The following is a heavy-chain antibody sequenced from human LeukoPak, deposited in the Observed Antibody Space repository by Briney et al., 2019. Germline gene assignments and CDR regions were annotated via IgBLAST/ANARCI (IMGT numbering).Heavy chain of an antibody. J-gene: IGHJ1*01. V-gene: IGHV3-20*04. CDR2: INWNGGST. CDR3: ARTSGSYYSAHFQH. Sequence: PGGSLRLSCAASGFTFDDYGMSWVRQAPGKGLEWVSGINWNGGSTGYEDSVKGRFTISRDNAKNSLYLQMNSLRAEDTALYYCARTSGSYYSAHFQHWGQGTLVTVSS. CDR1: GFTFDDYG. D-gene: IGHD1-26*01.